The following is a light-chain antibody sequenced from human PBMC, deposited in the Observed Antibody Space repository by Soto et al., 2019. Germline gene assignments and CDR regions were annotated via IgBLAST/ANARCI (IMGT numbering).Light chain of an antibody. CDR1: SSDVGGYNY. J-gene: IGLJ1*01. CDR2: DVN. Sequence: QSALTQPASVSESPGQSITISCTGTSSDVGGYNYVSWYQQHPGQAPKLMIYDVNNRPSGVSNRFSGSKSGNTASLTISGLQAEDEADYYCSSYTTSSTRVFGTGTKLTVL. V-gene: IGLV2-14*01. CDR3: SSYTTSSTRV.